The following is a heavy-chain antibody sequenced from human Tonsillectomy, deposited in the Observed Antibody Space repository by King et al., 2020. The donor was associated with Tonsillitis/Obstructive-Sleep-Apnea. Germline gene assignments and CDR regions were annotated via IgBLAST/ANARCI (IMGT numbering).Heavy chain of an antibody. CDR1: GFTFSSYG. Sequence: VQLVESGGGVVQPGRSLRLSCAASGFTFSSYGMHWVRQAPGKGLEWVAVIWYDGSNKDYADSVKGRFTISRDNSKNTLYLQMNSLRAEDTAVYYCAGETYSSSSLLFDYWGQGTLVTVSS. D-gene: IGHD6-6*01. V-gene: IGHV3-33*01. J-gene: IGHJ4*02. CDR2: IWYDGSNK. CDR3: AGETYSSSSLLFDY.